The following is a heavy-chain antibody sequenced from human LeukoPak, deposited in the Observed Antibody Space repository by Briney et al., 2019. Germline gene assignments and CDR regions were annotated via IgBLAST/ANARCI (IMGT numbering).Heavy chain of an antibody. J-gene: IGHJ4*02. Sequence: GGSLRLSCAASGFTFSSYWMHWVRQAPGKGLVWVSRINSDGSSTSYADSVKGRVTISRDNAKNTLYLQMNSLSAEDTAVYYCARAVAVADKIHFDYWGQGTLVTVSS. CDR2: INSDGSST. CDR1: GFTFSSYW. CDR3: ARAVAVADKIHFDY. V-gene: IGHV3-74*01. D-gene: IGHD6-19*01.